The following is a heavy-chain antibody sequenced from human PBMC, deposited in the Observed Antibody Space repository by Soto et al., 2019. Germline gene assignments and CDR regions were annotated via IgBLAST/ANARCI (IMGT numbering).Heavy chain of an antibody. J-gene: IGHJ6*04. Sequence: PSQTLSLTCAISGHSVSSNSAAWDWIRQSPSRGLERMGRTYYKSKWNNDYALSVKSRITINPDTSKNEFSLHLYSVTPEDTAVYCCTGSTRCRGMDVWGKATPVTCSS. CDR1: GHSVSSNSAA. CDR2: TYYKSKWNN. V-gene: IGHV6-1*01. CDR3: TGSTRCRGMDV. D-gene: IGHD2-8*01.